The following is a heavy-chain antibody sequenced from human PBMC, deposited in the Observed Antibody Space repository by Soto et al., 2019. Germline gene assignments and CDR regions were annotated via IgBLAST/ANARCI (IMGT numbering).Heavy chain of an antibody. CDR3: ARDKITGLFDY. V-gene: IGHV4-34*01. Sequence: QVQLQQWGAGLLKPSETLSLTCAVYGGSFSGYYWTWIRQPPGTGLEWIGEINHSGSTNYTPSLKSRVTISVDTSKNQFSLMLTSVTAADTAVYYGARDKITGLFDYWGQGTLVTVSS. CDR1: GGSFSGYY. J-gene: IGHJ4*02. D-gene: IGHD2-8*02. CDR2: INHSGST.